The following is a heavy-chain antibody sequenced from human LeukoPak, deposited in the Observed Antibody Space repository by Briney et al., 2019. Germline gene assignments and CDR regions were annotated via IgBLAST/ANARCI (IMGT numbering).Heavy chain of an antibody. D-gene: IGHD5-24*01. CDR2: ISSSSSTI. V-gene: IGHV3-48*02. CDR3: ARASFQRWLQLGGD. CDR1: GFTFSTYS. J-gene: IGHJ4*02. Sequence: GGSLRLSCTASGFTFSTYSMNWVRQAPGKGLEWVSYISSSSSTIYYADSVKGRFTISRDNAKNSLYLQMNSLRDEDTAVYYCARASFQRWLQLGGDWGQGALVTISS.